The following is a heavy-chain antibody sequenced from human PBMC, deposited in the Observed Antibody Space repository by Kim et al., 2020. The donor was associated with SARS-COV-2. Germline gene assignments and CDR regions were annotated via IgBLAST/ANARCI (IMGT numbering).Heavy chain of an antibody. D-gene: IGHD2-2*01. CDR3: ASSRETPWDIVVVPAAMGPYYYYMDV. CDR1: GGTFSSYA. V-gene: IGHV1-69*13. CDR2: IIPIFGTA. Sequence: SVKVSCKASGGTFSSYAISWVRQAPGQGLEWMGGIIPIFGTANYAQKFQGRVTITADESTSTAYMELSSLRSEDTAVYYCASSRETPWDIVVVPAAMGPYYYYMDVWGKGTTVTVSS. J-gene: IGHJ6*03.